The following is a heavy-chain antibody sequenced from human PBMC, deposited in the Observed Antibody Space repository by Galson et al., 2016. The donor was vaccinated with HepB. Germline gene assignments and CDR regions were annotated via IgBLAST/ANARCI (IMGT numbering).Heavy chain of an antibody. V-gene: IGHV3-23*01. J-gene: IGHJ4*02. CDR1: GFTFSNYG. D-gene: IGHD3-22*01. CDR2: VSGSGDNT. Sequence: SLRLSCAASGFTFSNYGMSWVRQAPGKGLEWVSAVSGSGDNTYYADSVKGRFTISRDNSRNTVYVQINSLRAEDTAIYYCTMISWSTSSGFGFWGQGTRVTVCS. CDR3: TMISWSTSSGFGF.